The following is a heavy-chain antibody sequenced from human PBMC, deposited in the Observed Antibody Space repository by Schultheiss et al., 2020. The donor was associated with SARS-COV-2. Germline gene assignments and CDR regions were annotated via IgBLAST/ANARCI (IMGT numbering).Heavy chain of an antibody. CDR3: ARDRGQRSSSHYGMDV. Sequence: SQTLSLTCAVSGGSISSGGYYWSWIRQHPGKGLEWIGNIYYSGSTYYNPSLKSRVTISVDTSKNQFSLKLSSVTAADTAVYYCARDRGQRSSSHYGMDVWGQGTTVTVSS. CDR1: GGSISSGGYY. D-gene: IGHD6-6*01. V-gene: IGHV4-31*11. CDR2: IYYSGST. J-gene: IGHJ6*02.